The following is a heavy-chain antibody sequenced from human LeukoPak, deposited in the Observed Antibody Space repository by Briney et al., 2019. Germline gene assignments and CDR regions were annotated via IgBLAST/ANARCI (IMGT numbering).Heavy chain of an antibody. V-gene: IGHV3-48*01. CDR2: ISSSSSTI. CDR3: ARKNGLDY. CDR1: GFTFSTYS. Sequence: GGSLRLSCAASGFTFSTYSMNWVRQAPGKGLEWVSYISSSSSTIYYADSVKGRFTISRDNAKNSLYLQMNNLRAEDTAVYYCARKNGLDYWGQGTLVTVSS. J-gene: IGHJ4*02.